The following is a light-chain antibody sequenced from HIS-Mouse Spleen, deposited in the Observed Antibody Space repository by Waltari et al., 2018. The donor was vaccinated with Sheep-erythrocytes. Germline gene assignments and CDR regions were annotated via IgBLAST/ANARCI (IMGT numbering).Light chain of an antibody. CDR2: EVS. V-gene: IGLV2-11*01. Sequence: QSALTQPRSVSGSPGQSVTISCTGTSSDVGGYNYVPWYQPHPGKAPKLMIYEVSKRPSGVPDRFSGSKSGNTASLTISGLQAEDEADYYCCSYAGSYNYVFGTGTKVTVL. J-gene: IGLJ1*01. CDR1: SSDVGGYNY. CDR3: CSYAGSYNYV.